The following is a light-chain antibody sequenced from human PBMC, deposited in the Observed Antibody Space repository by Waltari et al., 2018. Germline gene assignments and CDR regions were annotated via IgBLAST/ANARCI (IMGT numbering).Light chain of an antibody. CDR3: QSYDSSLSGWV. CDR2: GNS. CDR1: SPNIRAGYA. J-gene: IGLJ3*02. Sequence: QSVLTQPPSVSGAPGQRVTISCTGSSPNIRAGYAFHLYQQLPGTAPKLLIYGNSNRPSGVPDRFSGSKSGTSASLAITGLQAEDEADYYCQSYDSSLSGWVFGGGTKLTVL. V-gene: IGLV1-40*01.